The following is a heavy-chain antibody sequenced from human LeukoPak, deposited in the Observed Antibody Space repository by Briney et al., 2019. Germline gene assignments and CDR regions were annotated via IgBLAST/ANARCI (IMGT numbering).Heavy chain of an antibody. Sequence: GGSLRLSCAASGFIFSTYWMHWVRQVPGKRLVWVSRINSDGSRTTYADSVKGRFTISRDNAKNTLYLQMNSLRAEDAALYYCAKGEAIRYFDWLLYDWGQGIPVTVSS. V-gene: IGHV3-74*01. CDR1: GFIFSTYW. CDR3: AKGEAIRYFDWLLYD. CDR2: INSDGSRT. D-gene: IGHD3-9*01. J-gene: IGHJ4*02.